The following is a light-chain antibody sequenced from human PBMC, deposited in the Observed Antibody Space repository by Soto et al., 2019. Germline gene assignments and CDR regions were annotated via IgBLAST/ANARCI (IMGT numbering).Light chain of an antibody. CDR1: QGISSF. CDR3: QKYSSVIT. CDR2: GAS. V-gene: IGKV1-27*01. Sequence: DIQMTQSPSSRSASVGDRVSITCRASQGISSFVAWYQQKPGKVPRLLISGASTLQSGVPSRFSGSGSGTDFTLTITSLQPEDVATYYCQKYSSVITFGQGTRLEIK. J-gene: IGKJ5*01.